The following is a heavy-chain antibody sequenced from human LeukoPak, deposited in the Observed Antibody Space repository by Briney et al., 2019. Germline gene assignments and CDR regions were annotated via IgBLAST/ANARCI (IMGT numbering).Heavy chain of an antibody. CDR1: GGSISSYY. J-gene: IGHJ4*02. CDR2: IHYSGST. D-gene: IGHD1-26*01. CDR3: ARLISGSTGNLDY. Sequence: SETLSLTCTVSGGSISSYYWSWIRQPPGKGLEWIGSIHYSGSTYYNPSLKSRVTISVDTSKNQFSLRLTSVTAADTAVYYCARLISGSTGNLDYWGQGTLVTVSS. V-gene: IGHV4-59*05.